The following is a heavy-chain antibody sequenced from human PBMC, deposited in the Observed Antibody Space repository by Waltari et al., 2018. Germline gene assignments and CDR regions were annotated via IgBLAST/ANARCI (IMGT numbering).Heavy chain of an antibody. D-gene: IGHD4-17*01. Sequence: QVQLQESGPGLVKPSGTLSLTCAVSGGSISSSNWLSWVRQTPGQGLAWIGAIYHNGSTNDTPPRKRRVTISVDKSKNQLSLKLSSVTAADTAVYYGARDGDYPGNWFDPWGQGTLGTFSS. CDR3: ARDGDYPGNWFDP. CDR2: IYHNGST. J-gene: IGHJ5*02. CDR1: GGSISSSNW. V-gene: IGHV4-4*02.